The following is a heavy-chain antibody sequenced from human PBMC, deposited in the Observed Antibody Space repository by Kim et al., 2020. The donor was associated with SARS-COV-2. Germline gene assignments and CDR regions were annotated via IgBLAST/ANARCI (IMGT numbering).Heavy chain of an antibody. CDR3: ARGRRMYYDILTNNWFDP. Sequence: SETLSLTCTVSGGSISSGGYYWSWIRQHPGKGLEWIGYIYYSGSTYYNPSLKSRVTISVDTSKNQFSLKLSSVTAADTAVYYCARGRRMYYDILTNNWFDPWGQGTLVTVSS. CDR2: IYYSGST. D-gene: IGHD3-9*01. CDR1: GGSISSGGYY. V-gene: IGHV4-31*03. J-gene: IGHJ5*02.